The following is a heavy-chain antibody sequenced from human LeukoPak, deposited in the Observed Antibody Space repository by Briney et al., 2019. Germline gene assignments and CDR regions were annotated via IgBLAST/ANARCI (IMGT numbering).Heavy chain of an antibody. CDR1: GGSFSGYY. J-gene: IGHJ4*02. D-gene: IGHD3-3*01. V-gene: IGHV4-34*01. Sequence: PSETLSLTCAVYGGSFSGYYWSWIRQPPGKGLEWIGEINHSGSTNYNPSLKSRVTISVDTSKNQFSLKLSSVTAADTAVYYCARGPRSREWLLYFDYWGQGTLVTVSS. CDR3: ARGPRSREWLLYFDY. CDR2: INHSGST.